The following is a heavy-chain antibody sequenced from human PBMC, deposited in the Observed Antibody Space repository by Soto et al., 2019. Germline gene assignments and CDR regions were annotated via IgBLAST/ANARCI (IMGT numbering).Heavy chain of an antibody. V-gene: IGHV4-30-4*01. CDR3: ARVTTYYYDSSGAYYFDY. Sequence: SETLSLTCTVSGGSISSGDYYWSWIRQPPGKGLEWIGYIYYSGSTYYNPSLKSRVTISVDTSKNQFSLKLSSVTAADTAVYYCARVTTYYYDSSGAYYFDYWGQGTLVTVSS. D-gene: IGHD3-22*01. J-gene: IGHJ4*02. CDR1: GGSISSGDYY. CDR2: IYYSGST.